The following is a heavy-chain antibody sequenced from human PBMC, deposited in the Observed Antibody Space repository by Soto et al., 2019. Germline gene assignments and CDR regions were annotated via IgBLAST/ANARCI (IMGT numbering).Heavy chain of an antibody. CDR2: INHSGNT. Sequence: SETLSLTCVIYNGSFSAYYWSWIRQPPGKGLEWIGEINHSGNTHYNPSLKSRVTISLDRSKNQFSLKLSSVTAADTAVYYCARHFSVDYFDYWGQGALVTVSS. J-gene: IGHJ4*02. CDR3: ARHFSVDYFDY. V-gene: IGHV4-34*01. CDR1: NGSFSAYY.